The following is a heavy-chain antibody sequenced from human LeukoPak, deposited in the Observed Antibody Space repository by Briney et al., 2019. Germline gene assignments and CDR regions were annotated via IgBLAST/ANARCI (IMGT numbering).Heavy chain of an antibody. CDR2: INHTGNT. D-gene: IGHD1-26*01. CDR3: VRWETRESDGFDI. V-gene: IGHV4-34*01. J-gene: IGHJ3*02. CDR1: GGSFSGYY. Sequence: PSETLSLTCAVYGGSFSGYYWSWIRQPPGKGLEWIGEINHTGNTNYNPSLKSRVTISVDTSKNQFSLRLSSVTAADTAVYYCVRWETRESDGFDIWGQGTMVTVSS.